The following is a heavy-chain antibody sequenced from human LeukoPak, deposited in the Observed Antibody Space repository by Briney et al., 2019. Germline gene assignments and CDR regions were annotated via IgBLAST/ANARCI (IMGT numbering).Heavy chain of an antibody. J-gene: IGHJ4*02. CDR2: IFYSGST. V-gene: IGHV4-39*07. CDR3: ARASYSYDINGWVPFDY. Sequence: ASETLSLTCTVSGGSISSSSYYWGWIRQPPGKGLEWIGRIFYSGSTYYNPSLKSRVTISGDTSKNQFSLRLSSVTAADTAVYYCARASYSYDINGWVPFDYWGQGTLVTVSS. CDR1: GGSISSSSYY. D-gene: IGHD3-22*01.